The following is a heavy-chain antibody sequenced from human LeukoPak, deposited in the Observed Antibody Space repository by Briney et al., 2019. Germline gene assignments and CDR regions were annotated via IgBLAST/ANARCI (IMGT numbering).Heavy chain of an antibody. CDR1: GFTFSNYW. D-gene: IGHD1-26*01. J-gene: IGHJ4*02. Sequence: GGSLRLSCAASGFTFSNYWMHWVRQTLGKGLVWASRINTDGTTTYADSVKGRFTISRDNAKNTLYLQMDSLRADDTAVYYCARGAGIVGSTTPFDYWGQGALVTVSS. CDR2: INTDGTTT. V-gene: IGHV3-74*03. CDR3: ARGAGIVGSTTPFDY.